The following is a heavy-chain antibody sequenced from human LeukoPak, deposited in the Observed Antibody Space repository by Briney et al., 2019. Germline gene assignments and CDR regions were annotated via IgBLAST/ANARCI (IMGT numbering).Heavy chain of an antibody. CDR2: ISSSSSYI. Sequence: GGSLRLSCAASGFTFSSYSMNWVRQAPGKVLEWVSSISSSSSYIYYADSVKGRFTISRDNAKNSLYLQMNSLRAEDTAVYYCARRGIYGSGSYYLKDHHDAFDIWGQGTMVTVSS. J-gene: IGHJ3*02. CDR3: ARRGIYGSGSYYLKDHHDAFDI. V-gene: IGHV3-21*01. CDR1: GFTFSSYS. D-gene: IGHD3-10*01.